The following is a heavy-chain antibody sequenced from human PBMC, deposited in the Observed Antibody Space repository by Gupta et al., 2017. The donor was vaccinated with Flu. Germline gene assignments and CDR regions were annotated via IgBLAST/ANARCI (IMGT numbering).Heavy chain of an antibody. CDR3: AKDDCAMMIVGVGFFDS. J-gene: IGHJ4*02. CDR2: ITGSGGQT. V-gene: IGHV3-23*01. Sequence: PGKGLEGVASITGSGGQTYYSDSLRGRLVISRDNSKNTVFLQMNSLRAEDTAAYYCAKDDCAMMIVGVGFFDSWGQGTQVIVSS. D-gene: IGHD3-3*01.